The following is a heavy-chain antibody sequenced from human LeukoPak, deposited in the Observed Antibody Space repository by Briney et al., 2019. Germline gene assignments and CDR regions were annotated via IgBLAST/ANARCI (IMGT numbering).Heavy chain of an antibody. Sequence: PSETLSLTCNVSGGSISSSSYYWGWIRQPPGKGLEYIGSISYSGSTYYNPSLKSRVTISVDTSKNQFSLKLSSVTAADTAVYYCARVRIEPIPRWAFDIWGQGTMVTVSS. J-gene: IGHJ3*02. CDR1: GGSISSSSYY. V-gene: IGHV4-39*07. CDR2: ISYSGST. CDR3: ARVRIEPIPRWAFDI. D-gene: IGHD4-23*01.